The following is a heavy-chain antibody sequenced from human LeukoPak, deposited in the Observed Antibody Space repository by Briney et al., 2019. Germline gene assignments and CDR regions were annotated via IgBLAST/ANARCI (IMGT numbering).Heavy chain of an antibody. CDR2: ISGSGGST. J-gene: IGHJ4*02. CDR1: GFTFSSYA. Sequence: GGSLRLSCAASGFTFSSYAMSWVRQAPGKGLEWVSAISGSGGSTYYADSVKGRFTISRDNSKNTLYLQMNSLRAEDTAVYYCAKDLGYYDSSGPAHYWGQGTLVTVSS. V-gene: IGHV3-23*01. CDR3: AKDLGYYDSSGPAHY. D-gene: IGHD3-22*01.